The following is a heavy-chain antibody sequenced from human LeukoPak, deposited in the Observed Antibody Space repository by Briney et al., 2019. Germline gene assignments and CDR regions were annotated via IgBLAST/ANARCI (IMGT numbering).Heavy chain of an antibody. CDR2: INHSGST. V-gene: IGHV4-34*01. Sequence: SETLSLTCAVYGGSFSGYYWSWIRQPPEKGLEWIGEINHSGSTNYNPSLKSRVTISVDTSKNQFSLKLSSVTAADTAVYYCARAGSGSAIDYWGQGTLVTVSS. CDR3: ARAGSGSAIDY. D-gene: IGHD3-10*01. J-gene: IGHJ4*02. CDR1: GGSFSGYY.